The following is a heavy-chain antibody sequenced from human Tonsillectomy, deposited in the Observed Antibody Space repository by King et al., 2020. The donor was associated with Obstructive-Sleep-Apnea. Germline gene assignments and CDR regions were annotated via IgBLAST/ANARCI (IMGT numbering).Heavy chain of an antibody. CDR3: ARDSGSRWYGWCFDY. V-gene: IGHV3-30*04. CDR2: ISYDGSNK. D-gene: IGHD6-19*01. CDR1: GFIFNHYA. Sequence: QVQLVQSGGGVVQPEKSLRLSCAASGFIFNHYAIHWVRQAPGKGLEWVAIISYDGSNKYYADSVKGRFTISTDNSRNTLYLQMNSLRTEETAVYYCARDSGSRWYGWCFDYWGQGTLVTVSS. J-gene: IGHJ4*02.